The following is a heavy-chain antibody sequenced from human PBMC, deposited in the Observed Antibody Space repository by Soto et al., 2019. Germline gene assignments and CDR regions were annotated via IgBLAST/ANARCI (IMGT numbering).Heavy chain of an antibody. D-gene: IGHD3-22*01. CDR3: ASIPYDSSGYHNYYYYYGMEV. J-gene: IGHJ6*02. Sequence: GSLRLTCAASGXTFSSYAMHWVRQAPGKGLEWGAVISYDGSNKYHADCVKGRFTISRDNSKNTMYLQMNSMRAEDTDVYYCASIPYDSSGYHNYYYYYGMEVWGQGTTVTVSS. CDR2: ISYDGSNK. V-gene: IGHV3-30-3*01. CDR1: GXTFSSYA.